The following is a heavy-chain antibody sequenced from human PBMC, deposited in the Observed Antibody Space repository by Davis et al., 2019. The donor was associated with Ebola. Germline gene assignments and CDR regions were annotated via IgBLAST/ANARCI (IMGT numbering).Heavy chain of an antibody. Sequence: ASVKVSCKASGYTFRNSAISWVRQAPGQGLEYMGGILPVFGTTNYAQKFKDRVTITADTSTTTAYMEVTSLTSDDTAVYYCARGGPSYNWDWLDPWGQGTLVTVSS. CDR3: ARGGPSYNWDWLDP. J-gene: IGHJ5*02. V-gene: IGHV1-18*01. D-gene: IGHD1-1*01. CDR2: ILPVFGTT. CDR1: GYTFRNSA.